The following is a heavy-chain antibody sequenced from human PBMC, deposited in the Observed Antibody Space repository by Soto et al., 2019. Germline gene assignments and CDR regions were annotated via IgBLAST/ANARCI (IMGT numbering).Heavy chain of an antibody. CDR1: GATFTNYA. CDR3: ARVEAGAYYQDYYGMDV. J-gene: IGHJ6*02. CDR2: IIPVLGTA. D-gene: IGHD3-22*01. Sequence: QVQLVQSGAEVKKPGSSVKVSCKASGATFTNYAISWVRQAPGQGLECMGGIIPVLGTANYAQKFQGRVTITADESTITAYMELSRLRSEDTAVYFCARVEAGAYYQDYYGMDVWGQGTTVTVSS. V-gene: IGHV1-69*11.